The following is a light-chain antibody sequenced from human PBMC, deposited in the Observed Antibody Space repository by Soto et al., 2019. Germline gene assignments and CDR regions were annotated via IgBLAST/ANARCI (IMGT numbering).Light chain of an antibody. CDR2: EVT. V-gene: IGLV2-8*01. J-gene: IGLJ1*01. Sequence: QSALAQPPSASGSPGQSVTISCTGTNGDVGNYNYVSWYQQHPGKAPKLIIYEVTERPSGVPNRFSGSKSDNTAYLTVSGLQADDEADYYCRSYAGNNPRYVFGTGTKVTVL. CDR3: RSYAGNNPRYV. CDR1: NGDVGNYNY.